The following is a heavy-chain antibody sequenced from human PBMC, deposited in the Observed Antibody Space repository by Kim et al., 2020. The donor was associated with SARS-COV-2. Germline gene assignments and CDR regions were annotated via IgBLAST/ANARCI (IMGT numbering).Heavy chain of an antibody. Sequence: AASVGGRFTISRDNAQNTLYLQMNGLRAEDTAVYFCARGSGYYGFDYWCQGILVTVSS. CDR3: ARGSGYYGFDY. V-gene: IGHV3-74*01. D-gene: IGHD3-22*01. J-gene: IGHJ4*02.